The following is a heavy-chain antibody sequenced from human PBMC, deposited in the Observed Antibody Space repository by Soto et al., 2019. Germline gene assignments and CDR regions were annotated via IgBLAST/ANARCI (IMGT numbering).Heavy chain of an antibody. J-gene: IGHJ3*02. V-gene: IGHV3-21*01. CDR2: ISSSSSYI. CDR1: GFTFSSYS. Sequence: LRLSCAASGFTFSSYSMNWVRQAPGKGLEWVSSISSSSSYIYYADSVKGRFTISRDNAKNSLYLQMNGLRAEDTAVYYCARVSSTYYYDSGDAFDIWGQGTMVTVSS. D-gene: IGHD3-22*01. CDR3: ARVSSTYYYDSGDAFDI.